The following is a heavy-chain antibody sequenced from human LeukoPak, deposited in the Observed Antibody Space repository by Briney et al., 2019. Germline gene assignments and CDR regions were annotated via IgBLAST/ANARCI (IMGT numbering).Heavy chain of an antibody. D-gene: IGHD3-10*01. Sequence: GRSLRLSCAASGFTFSSYGMHWVRQAPGKGLEWVAVITYDGSNKYYADSVKGRFTISRDNSKNTLYLQMNSLRAEDTAVYYCAKDMGFGELLPFFDYWGQGTLVTVSS. CDR3: AKDMGFGELLPFFDY. J-gene: IGHJ4*02. CDR2: ITYDGSNK. CDR1: GFTFSSYG. V-gene: IGHV3-30*18.